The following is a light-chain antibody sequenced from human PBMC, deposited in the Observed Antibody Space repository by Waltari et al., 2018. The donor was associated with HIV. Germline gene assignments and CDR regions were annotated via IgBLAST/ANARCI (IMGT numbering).Light chain of an antibody. CDR3: RQYNNWPPQT. J-gene: IGKJ1*01. CDR1: QSVGSN. CDR2: GAS. Sequence: EIVMTQSPATLSVSPGERATLSCRVSQSVGSNLAWYQQKPGQAPRLLIYGASTRATGIPARFSGSGSGTEFTLTISSLQSEDFAVYYCRQYNNWPPQTFGQGTKVEIK. V-gene: IGKV3-15*01.